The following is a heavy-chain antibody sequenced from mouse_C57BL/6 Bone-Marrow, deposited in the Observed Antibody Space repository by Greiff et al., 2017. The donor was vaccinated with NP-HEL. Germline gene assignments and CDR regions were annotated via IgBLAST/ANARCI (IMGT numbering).Heavy chain of an antibody. J-gene: IGHJ4*01. Sequence: QVQLQQPGTELVKPGDSVKLSCKASGYTFTSYWMHWVKQRPGQGLEWIGNINPSNGGTNYNEKFKSKATLTVDKSSSTAYMQLSSLTSEDSAVYYGATILRGYAMDYWGQGTSVTVSS. V-gene: IGHV1-53*01. CDR3: ATILRGYAMDY. CDR2: INPSNGGT. CDR1: GYTFTSYW.